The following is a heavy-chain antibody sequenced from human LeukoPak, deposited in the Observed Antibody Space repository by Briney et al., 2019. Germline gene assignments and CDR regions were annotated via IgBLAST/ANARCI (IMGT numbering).Heavy chain of an antibody. CDR2: IYYSGST. D-gene: IGHD7-27*01. CDR1: GGSISSYY. J-gene: IGHJ4*02. CDR3: ARGGYWGGLGY. V-gene: IGHV4-59*01. Sequence: SETLSLTCTVSGGSISSYYWSWIRQPPGKGLEWIGYIYYSGSTNYNPSLKSRVTISVDTSKNQFSLKLSSVTAADTAVYYCARGGYWGGLGYWGQGTLVTVSS.